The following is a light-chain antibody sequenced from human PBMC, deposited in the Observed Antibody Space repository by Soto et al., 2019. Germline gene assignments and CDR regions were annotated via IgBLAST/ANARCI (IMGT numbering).Light chain of an antibody. Sequence: SPPTSPACVGDRVTISCRASQSVSNNYLAWYQQKPGQAPRLLIYDASNRATGIPDRFSGSGSGTDFTLTIGRLEPEDFAVYYCQQYGSSGTFGQGTKVDIK. V-gene: IGKV3-20*01. CDR1: QSVSNNY. CDR3: QQYGSSGT. CDR2: DAS. J-gene: IGKJ1*01.